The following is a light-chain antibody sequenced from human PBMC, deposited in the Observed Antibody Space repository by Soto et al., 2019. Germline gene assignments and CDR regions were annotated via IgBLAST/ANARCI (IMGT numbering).Light chain of an antibody. CDR3: QQYNSYSP. CDR2: DAS. CDR1: QSISTW. J-gene: IGKJ1*01. Sequence: SQMTQSPSTLSAFVGDRVTITCRASQSISTWLAWYQQKPGKAPKLLIYDASNLESGVPSRFSGSGSGTEFTLTISSLQPDDFATYYCQQYNSYSPFGQGTKVDIK. V-gene: IGKV1-5*01.